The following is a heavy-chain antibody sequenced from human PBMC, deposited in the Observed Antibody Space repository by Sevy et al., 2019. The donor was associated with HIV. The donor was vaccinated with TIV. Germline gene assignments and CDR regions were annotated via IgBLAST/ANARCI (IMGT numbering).Heavy chain of an antibody. CDR3: ARVSPHYASGSYYNGLDY. V-gene: IGHV4-59*01. CDR1: GGSISSYY. CDR2: IYYSGST. D-gene: IGHD3-10*01. J-gene: IGHJ4*02. Sequence: SETLSLTCTVSGGSISSYYWSWIRQPPGKGLEWIGYIYYSGSTNYNPSLKSRVTISVDTSKNQFSLKLSSVTAADTAVYYCARVSPHYASGSYYNGLDYWGQGTLVTVSS.